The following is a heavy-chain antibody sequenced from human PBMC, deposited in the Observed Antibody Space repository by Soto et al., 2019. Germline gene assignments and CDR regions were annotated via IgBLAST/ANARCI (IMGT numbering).Heavy chain of an antibody. V-gene: IGHV1-69*06. CDR3: ASWSNWNPLYYDGLDV. Sequence: QVQLLQSGAEVKKPGSSVKVSCKVSGGAFNNYALNWVRHGPGQGLEWLGGIIPLHNTSKYSLKFLGRVTVTADISSNTVYMELNSLPSDDTAAYYCASWSNWNPLYYDGLDVWGQGTPVTVSS. J-gene: IGHJ6*02. CDR1: GGAFNNYA. CDR2: IIPLHNTS. D-gene: IGHD1-20*01.